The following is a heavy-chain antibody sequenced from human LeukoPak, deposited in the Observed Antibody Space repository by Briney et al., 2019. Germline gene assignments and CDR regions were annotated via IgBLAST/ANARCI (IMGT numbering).Heavy chain of an antibody. CDR1: GFTFTSYA. CDR2: ISPSGGST. CDR3: VRGLSPDY. Sequence: PGGSLRLSCAASGFTFTSYAMSWVRQAPGKGLEWVSAISPSGGSTYYPDSVKGRFTISRDNSKNTLYLQMNSLRVDDTAVYYCVRGLSPDYWGQGTLVTVSS. V-gene: IGHV3-23*01. J-gene: IGHJ4*02.